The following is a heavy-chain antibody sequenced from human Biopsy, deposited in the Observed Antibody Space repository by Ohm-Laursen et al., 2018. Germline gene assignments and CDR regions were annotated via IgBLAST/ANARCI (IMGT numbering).Heavy chain of an antibody. V-gene: IGHV3-30*03. CDR3: ARDGKRWDYSIYFPWRFDL. Sequence: SLRLSCAASGFTFTSYAMHWVRQAPGKGLEWVAVISYDGSGEYYADSLQGRFIISRDNPKNTVDLQMNSLRAEDTAVYFCARDGKRWDYSIYFPWRFDLWGRGTLVTVSS. CDR1: GFTFTSYA. D-gene: IGHD4-11*01. CDR2: ISYDGSGE. J-gene: IGHJ2*01.